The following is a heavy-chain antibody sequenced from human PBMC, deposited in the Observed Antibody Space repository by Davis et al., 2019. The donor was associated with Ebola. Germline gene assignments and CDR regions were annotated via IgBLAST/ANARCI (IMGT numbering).Heavy chain of an antibody. CDR1: GFTFSSYE. J-gene: IGHJ4*02. V-gene: IGHV3-48*03. Sequence: PGGSLRLSCAASGFTFSSYEMNWVRQAPGKGLEWVSYISSSGSTIYYADSVKGRFTISRDNAKNSLYLQMNSLRAEDTAVYYCAKQPGGNPLVFFDYWGQGTLVTVSS. CDR3: AKQPGGNPLVFFDY. CDR2: ISSSGSTI. D-gene: IGHD4-23*01.